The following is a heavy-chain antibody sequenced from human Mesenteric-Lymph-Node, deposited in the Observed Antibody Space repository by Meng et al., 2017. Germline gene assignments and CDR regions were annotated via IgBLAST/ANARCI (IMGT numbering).Heavy chain of an antibody. Sequence: ASVKVSCKASGYTFTSYGISWVRQAPGQGLEWMGWISAYNGNTNYAQKLQGRVTMTTDTSTSTAYMELSSLRSEDTAVYYCAKPTPPWGSPDYYGMDVWGQGTTVTVSS. CDR2: ISAYNGNT. CDR3: AKPTPPWGSPDYYGMDV. CDR1: GYTFTSYG. J-gene: IGHJ6*02. D-gene: IGHD7-27*01. V-gene: IGHV1-18*01.